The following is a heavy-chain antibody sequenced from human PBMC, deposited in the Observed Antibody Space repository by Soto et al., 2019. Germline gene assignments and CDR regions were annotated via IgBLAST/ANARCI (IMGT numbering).Heavy chain of an antibody. CDR2: IYYSGST. Sequence: SETLSLTCTVSGGSIRSGGYYWSWIRQHPGKGLEWIGYIYYSGSTYYNPSLKSRVTISVDTSKNQFSLKLSSVTAADTAVYYCARAIGPGYDSSGYYFRSYYFDYWGQGTLVTVSS. CDR1: GGSIRSGGYY. CDR3: ARAIGPGYDSSGYYFRSYYFDY. J-gene: IGHJ4*02. D-gene: IGHD3-22*01. V-gene: IGHV4-31*03.